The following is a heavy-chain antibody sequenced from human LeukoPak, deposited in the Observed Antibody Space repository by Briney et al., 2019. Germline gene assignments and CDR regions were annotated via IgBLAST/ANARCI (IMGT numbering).Heavy chain of an antibody. CDR2: IFYSGST. CDR3: ARLNDYPDTAMVNYYGMDV. V-gene: IGHV4-31*02. D-gene: IGHD5-18*01. J-gene: IGHJ6*02. CDR1: GGSISSGGYY. Sequence: PSETLSLTCTVSGGSISSGGYYWSWIRQHPRKGLEWIGYIFYSGSTYYNPSLKSRVTISVDTFKNQFSLNLSSVTAADTAVYYCARLNDYPDTAMVNYYGMDVWGQGTTVTVSS.